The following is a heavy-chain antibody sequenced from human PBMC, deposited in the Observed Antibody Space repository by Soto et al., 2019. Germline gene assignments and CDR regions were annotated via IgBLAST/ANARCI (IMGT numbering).Heavy chain of an antibody. J-gene: IGHJ4*02. CDR2: ISYDGSNK. CDR1: GFTFSSYS. Sequence: GGSLRLSCAASGFTFSSYSMHWVRQAPGKGLEWVAVISYDGSNKYYADSVKGRFTISRDNSKNTLYLQMNSLRPEDTAVYYCVRVYSSLDYGIDYWGQGTLVTVSS. V-gene: IGHV3-30-3*01. D-gene: IGHD6-6*01. CDR3: VRVYSSLDYGIDY.